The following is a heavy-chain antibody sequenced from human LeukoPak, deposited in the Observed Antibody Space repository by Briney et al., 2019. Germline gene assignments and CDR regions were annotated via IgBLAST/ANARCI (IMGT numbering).Heavy chain of an antibody. J-gene: IGHJ4*02. CDR1: GVTFSRAW. Sequence: GGSLRLSCAASGVTFSRAWMAWVRQAPGKGPEWVANIKEDGSQKNYVDSVKGRFTISRDNARDSVYLQMNSLRVEDTAVYYCTRDRAYSTFDYWGQGSQVTVSS. CDR3: TRDRAYSTFDY. CDR2: IKEDGSQK. V-gene: IGHV3-7*01. D-gene: IGHD4-11*01.